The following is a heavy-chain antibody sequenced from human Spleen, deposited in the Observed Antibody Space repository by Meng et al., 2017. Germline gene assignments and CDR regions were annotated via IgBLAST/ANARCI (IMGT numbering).Heavy chain of an antibody. Sequence: GGSLRLSCAASGFIFSSYDMKWFRQAPGKGLEWVASISSSSGYISYAGSVKGRFTVTRDNDKNSLGLQMNSLRAEDTGVYYCARDLSCFGRNCYYNWFDPWGQGTQVTVSS. D-gene: IGHD3/OR15-3a*01. CDR1: GFIFSSYD. V-gene: IGHV3-21*01. J-gene: IGHJ5*02. CDR3: ARDLSCFGRNCYYNWFDP. CDR2: ISSSSGYI.